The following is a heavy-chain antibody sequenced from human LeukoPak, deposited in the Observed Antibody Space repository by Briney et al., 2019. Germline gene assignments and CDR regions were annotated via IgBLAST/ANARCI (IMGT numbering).Heavy chain of an antibody. CDR2: SYYSGSN. D-gene: IGHD6-13*01. J-gene: IGHJ3*01. Sequence: SETLSLTCTVSGGSITSNYWSWIRQPPGKGLECIGYSYYSGSNNYNPSLMGRVTISVDTSNNQFSLELRSVTAADTAVYYCARKTAAGTWGGFDVWSQGTVVTVSS. CDR1: GGSITSNY. V-gene: IGHV4-59*08. CDR3: ARKTAAGTWGGFDV.